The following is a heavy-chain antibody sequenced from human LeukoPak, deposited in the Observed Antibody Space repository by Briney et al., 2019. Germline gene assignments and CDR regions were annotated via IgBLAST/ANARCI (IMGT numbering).Heavy chain of an antibody. CDR3: AKGGSGWPYYFDY. Sequence: GGSLRLSCAASGFTFSSYAMSWVRQAPGEGLEWVSAISGSGGSTYYADSVKGRFTISRDNSKNTLYLQMNSLRVEDTAVYYCAKGGSGWPYYFDYWGQGTLVTVSS. D-gene: IGHD6-19*01. V-gene: IGHV3-23*01. CDR2: ISGSGGST. CDR1: GFTFSSYA. J-gene: IGHJ4*02.